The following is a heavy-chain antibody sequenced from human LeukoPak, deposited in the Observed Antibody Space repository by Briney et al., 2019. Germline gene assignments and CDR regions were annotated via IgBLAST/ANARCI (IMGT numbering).Heavy chain of an antibody. Sequence: GGSLRLSCAASGFTFSSYAMHWVRQAPGKGLEWVAVISYDGSNKYYADSVKGRFTISRDNSKNTLYLQMNSLRAEDTAVYYCARATGYSSGWYASWGQGTLVTVSS. CDR2: ISYDGSNK. J-gene: IGHJ5*01. D-gene: IGHD6-19*01. CDR3: ARATGYSSGWYAS. V-gene: IGHV3-30*04. CDR1: GFTFSSYA.